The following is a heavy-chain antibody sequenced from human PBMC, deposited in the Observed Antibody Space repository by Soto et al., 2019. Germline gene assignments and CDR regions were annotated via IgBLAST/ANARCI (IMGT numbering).Heavy chain of an antibody. V-gene: IGHV1-18*01. CDR1: GYTFTNYG. D-gene: IGHD3-9*01. CDR3: ARDYDIWGEDWFDP. CDR2: ISGYNGDT. J-gene: IGHJ5*02. Sequence: QVQLVQSGGEMKKPGASVKVSCKASGYTFTNYGISWVRQAPGQGLEWVGWISGYNGDTNYAQKFQGRVIMTTDTCTSTAYMELRTLTSDDTAVYYCARDYDIWGEDWFDPWGQGTLVTVSS.